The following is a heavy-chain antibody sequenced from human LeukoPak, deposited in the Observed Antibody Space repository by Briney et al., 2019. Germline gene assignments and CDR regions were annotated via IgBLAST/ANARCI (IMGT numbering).Heavy chain of an antibody. CDR3: ARERSGSYYDY. D-gene: IGHD1-26*01. CDR2: INHSGST. J-gene: IGHJ4*02. CDR1: GGSFSGYY. Sequence: SETLSLTCAVYGGSFSGYYWSWIRQPPGKGLEWIGEINHSGSTNYNPSLKSRVTISVDTSKNQFSLKLSSVTAADTAVYYCARERSGSYYDYWGQGTLVTVSS. V-gene: IGHV4-34*01.